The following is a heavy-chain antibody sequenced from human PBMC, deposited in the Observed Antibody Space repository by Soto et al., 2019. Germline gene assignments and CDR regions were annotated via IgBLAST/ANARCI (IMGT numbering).Heavy chain of an antibody. D-gene: IGHD3-10*01. Sequence: EVQLVESGGDLVQPGRSLRLSCAASGFNFNDYGMHWVRQAPGKGLEWVSSISWNSVSIGYADSVKGRFTISRDNAKNSLYLQMNTLRAEDTALYYCAKDMENSYNPYYYYGMDVWGQGTTVTVSS. J-gene: IGHJ6*02. CDR3: AKDMENSYNPYYYYGMDV. V-gene: IGHV3-9*01. CDR1: GFNFNDYG. CDR2: ISWNSVSI.